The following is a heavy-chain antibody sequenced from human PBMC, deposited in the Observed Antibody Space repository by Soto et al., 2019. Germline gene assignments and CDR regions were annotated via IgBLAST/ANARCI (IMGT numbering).Heavy chain of an antibody. J-gene: IGHJ5*02. CDR1: GYSISDTNW. Sequence: SETLSLTCAVSGYSISDTNWWGWIRQPPGKGLEWIGYIFYTGSTYYNPSLRSRVTMSLDTSKNQFSLKLSSVTAAGTAVYYCARGTDRWGQGTLVTVSS. CDR2: IFYTGST. V-gene: IGHV4-28*03. CDR3: ARGTDR.